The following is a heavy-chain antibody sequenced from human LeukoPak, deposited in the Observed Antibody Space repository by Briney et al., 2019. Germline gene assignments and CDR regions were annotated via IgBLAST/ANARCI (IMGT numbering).Heavy chain of an antibody. D-gene: IGHD4-17*01. J-gene: IGHJ6*02. CDR3: ARGPTVTFNYHYGMDV. V-gene: IGHV3-72*01. CDR2: TRTKAKDYTT. Sequence: GGSLRLSCASSGFTFSDHYMDWVRQAPGKGLEWVARTRTKAKDYTTEYAASVKGRFTVSRDESMHSLYLQMNSLKTEDTAVYYCARGPTVTFNYHYGMDVWGQGTTVTVSS. CDR1: GFTFSDHY.